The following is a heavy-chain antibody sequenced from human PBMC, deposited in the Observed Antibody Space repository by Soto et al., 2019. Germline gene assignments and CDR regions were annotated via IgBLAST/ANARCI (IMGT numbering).Heavy chain of an antibody. Sequence: EVQLVESGGGLVQPGGSLRLSCAVSGFTFSSHSMNWVRQAPGKGLEWVSYISGASKTIYYADSMKGRFTISRDNAKNSLYLQMNSLRDEDTAIYYCARDGRQGCDMDVWGQGTTVTVSS. CDR3: ARDGRQGCDMDV. CDR2: ISGASKTI. D-gene: IGHD2-15*01. J-gene: IGHJ6*02. CDR1: GFTFSSHS. V-gene: IGHV3-48*02.